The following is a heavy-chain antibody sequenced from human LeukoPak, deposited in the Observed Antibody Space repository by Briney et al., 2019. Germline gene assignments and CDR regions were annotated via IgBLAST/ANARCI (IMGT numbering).Heavy chain of an antibody. Sequence: GGSLRLSCAASGFTFSSYAMSWVLQAPGKGLEWVSAISGSGGSTYYADSVKGRFTISRDNSKNTLYLQMNSLGAEDTAVYYCAKPPGILTGLSYYFDYWGQGTLVTVSS. J-gene: IGHJ4*02. CDR1: GFTFSSYA. V-gene: IGHV3-23*01. CDR3: AKPPGILTGLSYYFDY. CDR2: ISGSGGST. D-gene: IGHD3-9*01.